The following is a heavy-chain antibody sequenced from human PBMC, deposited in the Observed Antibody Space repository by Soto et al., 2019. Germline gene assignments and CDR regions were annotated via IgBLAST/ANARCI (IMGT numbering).Heavy chain of an antibody. CDR2: ISAYNGNT. V-gene: IGHV1-18*01. Sequence: ASVKVSCKACGYTFTSYGISWVRQAPGQGLEWMGWISAYNGNTNYAQKLQGRVTMTTDTSTTTAYMDLRSLRSEDTAVYYCAREDCVSTSCYVSDWGQGTLVTVSS. D-gene: IGHD2-2*01. CDR1: GYTFTSYG. J-gene: IGHJ4*02. CDR3: AREDCVSTSCYVSD.